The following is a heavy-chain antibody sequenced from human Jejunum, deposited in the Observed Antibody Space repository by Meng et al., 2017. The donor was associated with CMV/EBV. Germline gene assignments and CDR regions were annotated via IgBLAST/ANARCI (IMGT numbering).Heavy chain of an antibody. D-gene: IGHD5-12*01. CDR2: IYGDGSKT. Sequence: ASGFTFSNYGMSWVRQAPGKGLEWVSVIYGDGSKTYYADSVRGRLTISRENSKNTVYLQMNSLREEDTAVYYCAKVWGSGYYYFDFWGQGALVTVSS. CDR1: GFTFSNYG. V-gene: IGHV3-23*03. CDR3: AKVWGSGYYYFDF. J-gene: IGHJ4*02.